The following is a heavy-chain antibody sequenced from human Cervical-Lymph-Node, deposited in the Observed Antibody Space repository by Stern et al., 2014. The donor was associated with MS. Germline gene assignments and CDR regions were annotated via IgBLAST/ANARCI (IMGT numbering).Heavy chain of an antibody. Sequence: QLEESGAEVKKPGSSVKVSCKASGDTFNSYSINWVRQAPGQRLEWMGRIIPVLGRPKYGQKFQGRVTISADKSTSTVNMEVSSLRSEDTAVYYCARDDPDRTANYYAMDVWGQGTTVIVSS. CDR2: IIPVLGRP. CDR1: GDTFNSYS. J-gene: IGHJ6*02. V-gene: IGHV1-69*09. CDR3: ARDDPDRTANYYAMDV. D-gene: IGHD1-14*01.